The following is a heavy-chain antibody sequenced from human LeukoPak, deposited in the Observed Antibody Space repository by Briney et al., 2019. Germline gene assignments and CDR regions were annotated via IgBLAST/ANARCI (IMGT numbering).Heavy chain of an antibody. Sequence: GGSLRLSCAASGFTFSSYEMNWVRQAAGKGLEWVSYISSSGSTIYYADSVKGRFTISRDNAKNSLYLQMNSLRAEDTAVYYCARDHIVGATNFDSWGQGSLVTVSS. CDR3: ARDHIVGATNFDS. CDR1: GFTFSSYE. D-gene: IGHD1-26*01. CDR2: ISSSGSTI. J-gene: IGHJ4*02. V-gene: IGHV3-48*03.